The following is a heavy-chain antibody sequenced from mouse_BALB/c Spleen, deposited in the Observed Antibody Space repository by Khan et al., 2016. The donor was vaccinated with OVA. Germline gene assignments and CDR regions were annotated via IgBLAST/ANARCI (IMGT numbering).Heavy chain of an antibody. CDR2: INTNTGEP. D-gene: IGHD2-1*01. J-gene: IGHJ1*01. Sequence: QIQLVQSGPELKKPGETVKISCKASGYTFTNYGMNWVKQAPGKGLKWMGWINTNTGEPTYAEEFKRRFAFSLETSASTAYLQIKNLKNEDTATYFCARRSIYYGYFDDWGAGTTVTVSS. CDR1: GYTFTNYG. CDR3: ARRSIYYGYFDD. V-gene: IGHV9-3*02.